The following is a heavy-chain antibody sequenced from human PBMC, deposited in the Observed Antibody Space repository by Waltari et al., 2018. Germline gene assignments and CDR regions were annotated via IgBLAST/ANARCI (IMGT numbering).Heavy chain of an antibody. J-gene: IGHJ3*02. CDR1: GGSISSSSYY. V-gene: IGHV4-39*07. CDR3: ARLPAAVGANDAFDI. D-gene: IGHD1-26*01. CDR2: IDYSGST. Sequence: QLQLQESGPGLVKPSETLSLTCTVSGGSISSSSYYWGWIRQPPGKGLEWIGSIDYSGSTYYNPSLKCQGTRTVDTSKNQVSLKLSSVTAADTAVNYCARLPAAVGANDAFDIWGQGTMVTVSS.